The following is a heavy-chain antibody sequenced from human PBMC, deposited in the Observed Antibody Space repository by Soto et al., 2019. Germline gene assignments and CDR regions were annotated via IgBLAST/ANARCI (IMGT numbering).Heavy chain of an antibody. J-gene: IGHJ5*02. Sequence: QVQLQESGPGLVKPSQTLSLTCTVSGGSISSGDYYWSWIRQHPGKGLEWIGYIYYSGSTYYNTSLKSRVTIALDTSKNQFSLKLSSVTAADTSVYYCARWWSGSRQGFDPWGQGTLVTVSS. CDR3: ARWWSGSRQGFDP. CDR2: IYYSGST. D-gene: IGHD3-3*01. V-gene: IGHV4-31*03. CDR1: GGSISSGDYY.